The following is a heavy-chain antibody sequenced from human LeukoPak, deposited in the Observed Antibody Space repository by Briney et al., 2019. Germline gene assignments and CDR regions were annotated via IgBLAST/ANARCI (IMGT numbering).Heavy chain of an antibody. D-gene: IGHD3-22*01. J-gene: IGHJ4*02. CDR3: ARDSPFDSSGYYEFDY. V-gene: IGHV3-20*04. Sequence: PGGSLRLSCAASGFTFDDYGMSWVLQAPGKGLEWVSGINWNGGSTGYADSVKGRFTISRDNAKNSLYLQMNSLRAEDTALYYCARDSPFDSSGYYEFDYWGQGTLVTVSS. CDR1: GFTFDDYG. CDR2: INWNGGST.